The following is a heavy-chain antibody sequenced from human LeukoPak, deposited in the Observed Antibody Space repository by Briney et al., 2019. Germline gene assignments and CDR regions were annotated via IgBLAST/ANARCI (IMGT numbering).Heavy chain of an antibody. CDR1: GGSISSYY. Sequence: SETLSLTCTVSGGSISSYYWSWIRQPPGKGLEWIGHIYYSGSTNYNPSLKSRVTMSVDTSKNQFSLKLSSVTAADTAVYYCASRRITMVRGVIITDDAFDIWGQGTMVTVSS. V-gene: IGHV4-59*12. J-gene: IGHJ3*02. CDR3: ASRRITMVRGVIITDDAFDI. CDR2: IYYSGST. D-gene: IGHD3-10*01.